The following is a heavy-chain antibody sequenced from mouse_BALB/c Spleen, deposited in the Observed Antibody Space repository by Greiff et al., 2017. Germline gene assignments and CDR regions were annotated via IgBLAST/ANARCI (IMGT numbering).Heavy chain of an antibody. V-gene: IGHV5-6-5*01. D-gene: IGHD1-3*01. CDR1: GFTFSSYA. CDR3: ANWGSSHFDY. Sequence: EVQVVESGGGLVKPGGSLKLSCAASGFTFSSYAMSWVRQTPEKRLEWVASISSGGSTYYPDSVKGRFTISRDNARNILYLQMSSLRSEDTAMYYCANWGSSHFDYWGQGTTLTVSS. CDR2: ISSGGST. J-gene: IGHJ2*01.